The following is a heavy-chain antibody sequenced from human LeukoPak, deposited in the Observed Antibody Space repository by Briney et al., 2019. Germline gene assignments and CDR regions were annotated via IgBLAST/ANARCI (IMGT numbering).Heavy chain of an antibody. J-gene: IGHJ1*01. Sequence: GGSLRLSCAASGFIFSDYYMSWIRQTPEKGLEWLSYISSSSGYKNYADSLKGRFTISRDNAKNSVYLQMNSLSAEDTAVYYCARQGLYDSSDFWTFQHWGQGTRVTVSS. CDR3: ARQGLYDSSDFWTFQH. CDR1: GFIFSDYY. D-gene: IGHD3/OR15-3a*01. CDR2: ISSSSGYK. V-gene: IGHV3-11*06.